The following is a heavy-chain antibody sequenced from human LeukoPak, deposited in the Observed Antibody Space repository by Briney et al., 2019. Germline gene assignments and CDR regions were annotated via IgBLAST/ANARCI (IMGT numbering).Heavy chain of an antibody. Sequence: PSQTLSLTCTVAGGSIGSGGYYCSWTRQHPGKGLEWIGYTYYSGSTYYNPSLKSRVTISVDTSKNQFSLKLSSVTAADTAVYYCARVSRYYGSGAYYFDYWGQGTLVTVSS. V-gene: IGHV4-31*03. CDR1: GGSIGSGGYY. CDR2: TYYSGST. CDR3: ARVSRYYGSGAYYFDY. J-gene: IGHJ4*02. D-gene: IGHD3-10*01.